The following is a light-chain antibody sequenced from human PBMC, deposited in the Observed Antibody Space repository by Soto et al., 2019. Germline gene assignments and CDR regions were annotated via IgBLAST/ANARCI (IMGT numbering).Light chain of an antibody. CDR3: QQASSFPLI. J-gene: IGKJ4*01. CDR1: QVISSW. CDR2: GAT. V-gene: IGKV1-12*01. Sequence: IPMTQSPSSVSAAVGDRVTITCRASQVISSWLAWYQQRPGTAPKLLIYGATTLRSGVPSRFSGSESGTEFTLTITSLQPEDSATYYWQQASSFPLIFGGGTKVEVQ.